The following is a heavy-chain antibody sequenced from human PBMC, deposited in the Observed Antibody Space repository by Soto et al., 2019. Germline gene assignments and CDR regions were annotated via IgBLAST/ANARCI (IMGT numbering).Heavy chain of an antibody. Sequence: GGSLRLSCAASGFTFSSYSMNWVRQAPGKGLEWVSSISSSSSYIYYADSVKGRFTISRDNAKNSLYLQMNSLRAEDTAVYYCARDDGCSSTSCYPISYYYYGMDVWGQGTTVTVSS. CDR1: GFTFSSYS. CDR3: ARDDGCSSTSCYPISYYYYGMDV. J-gene: IGHJ6*02. D-gene: IGHD2-2*01. V-gene: IGHV3-21*01. CDR2: ISSSSSYI.